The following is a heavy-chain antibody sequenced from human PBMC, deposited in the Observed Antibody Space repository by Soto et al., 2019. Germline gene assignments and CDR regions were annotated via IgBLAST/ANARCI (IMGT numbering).Heavy chain of an antibody. CDR1: GYTFTSYG. V-gene: IGHV1-18*01. D-gene: IGHD4-4*01. Sequence: ASVKVSCKASGYTFTSYGISWVRQAPGQGLEWMGWISAYNGNTNYAQKLQGRVTITTDTSTSTAYMELRSLRSEDTAVYYCARDRYPQGGGYGNHNWFDPWGQGTLVTVSS. J-gene: IGHJ5*02. CDR3: ARDRYPQGGGYGNHNWFDP. CDR2: ISAYNGNT.